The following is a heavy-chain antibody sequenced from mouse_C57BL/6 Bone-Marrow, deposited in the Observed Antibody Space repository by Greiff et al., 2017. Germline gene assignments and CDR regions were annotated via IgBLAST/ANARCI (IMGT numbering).Heavy chain of an antibody. CDR2: ISNLAYSI. V-gene: IGHV5-15*01. CDR3: ARRRWYFDV. CDR1: GFTFSDYG. Sequence: EVQLMESGGGLVQPGGSLKLSCAASGFTFSDYGMAWVRQAPRKGPEWVAFISNLAYSIYYADTVTGRFTISRENAKNTLYLEMSSLRSEDTAMYYCARRRWYFDVWGTGTTVTVSS. J-gene: IGHJ1*03.